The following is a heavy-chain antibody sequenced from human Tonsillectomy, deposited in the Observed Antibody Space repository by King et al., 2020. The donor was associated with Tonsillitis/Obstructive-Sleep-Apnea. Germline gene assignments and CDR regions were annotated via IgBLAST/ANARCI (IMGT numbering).Heavy chain of an antibody. V-gene: IGHV4-39*01. D-gene: IGHD6-6*01. Sequence: LQLQESGPGLVKPSETLSLTCTVSGGSISSSSYYWGWIRQPPGKGLEWIGSIYYSGSTYYNPSLKSRVTISVDTSKNQFSLKLSSVTAADTAVYYCARHEGPMQRRARSAFDIWGQGTMVTVSS. CDR2: IYYSGST. CDR1: GGSISSSSYY. CDR3: ARHEGPMQRRARSAFDI. J-gene: IGHJ3*02.